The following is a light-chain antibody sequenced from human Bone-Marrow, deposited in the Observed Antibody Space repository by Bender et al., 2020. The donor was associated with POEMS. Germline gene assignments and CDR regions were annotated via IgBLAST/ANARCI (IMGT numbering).Light chain of an antibody. CDR1: STDIGRYNY. CDR2: DVS. Sequence: QSALTQPAPVSGSPGQSITISCTGTSTDIGRYNYVAWYQQYPGKVPKLMIYDVSNRPSGVSNRFSGSKSGTTASLTISGLQAEDEADYYCSSYSSSTTLVVFGGGTKLTVL. J-gene: IGLJ2*01. CDR3: SSYSSSTTLVV. V-gene: IGLV2-14*03.